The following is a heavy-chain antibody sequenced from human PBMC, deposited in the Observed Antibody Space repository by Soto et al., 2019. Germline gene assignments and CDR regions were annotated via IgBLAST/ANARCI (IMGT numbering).Heavy chain of an antibody. V-gene: IGHV1-3*01. CDR1: GYAFTSYA. CDR2: INAGNGNT. CDR3: ARETRHSSGWYGEIGAFDI. Sequence: ASVKVSCKASGYAFTSYAMHWVRQAPGQRLEWMGWINAGNGNTKYSQKFQGRVTITRDTSASTAYMELSSLRSEDTAVYYCARETRHSSGWYGEIGAFDIWGQGTMVTVSS. D-gene: IGHD6-19*01. J-gene: IGHJ3*02.